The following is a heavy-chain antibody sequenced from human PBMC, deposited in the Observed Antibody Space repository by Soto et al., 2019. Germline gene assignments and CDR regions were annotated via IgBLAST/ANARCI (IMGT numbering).Heavy chain of an antibody. Sequence: QVQLVQSGAEVKKPGSSVKVSCKASGGTFSSSAFSWVRQAPGQGLEWMGGIMPIFRTPDYAQKFQGRVTISGAESTSTASMELRSLTSEDTGVYYCARGEGRQHVGGNYYYSMDVWGQGTTVTVSS. V-gene: IGHV1-69*12. D-gene: IGHD1-26*01. CDR1: GGTFSSSA. J-gene: IGHJ6*02. CDR3: ARGEGRQHVGGNYYYSMDV. CDR2: IMPIFRTP.